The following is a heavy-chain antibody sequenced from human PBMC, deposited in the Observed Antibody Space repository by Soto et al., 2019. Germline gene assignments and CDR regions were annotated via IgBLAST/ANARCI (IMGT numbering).Heavy chain of an antibody. J-gene: IGHJ5*01. CDR1: GFTVSSSY. V-gene: IGHV3-66*01. D-gene: IGHD6-19*01. CDR2: IYSSGST. Sequence: EVQLVESGGGLVQPGGSLRLSCAASGFTVSSSYISWVRQAPGKRLEWVSTIYSSGSTYYADSVRGRFTLSRDDSKNTLYLQMNSLSVDDTAVYYCTREASGSGWWSQGSFESLCQGTLVTVSS. CDR3: TREASGSGWWSQGSFES.